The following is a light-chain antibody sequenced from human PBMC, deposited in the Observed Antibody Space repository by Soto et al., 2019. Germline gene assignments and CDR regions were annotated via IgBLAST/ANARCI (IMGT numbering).Light chain of an antibody. CDR1: QSISTN. CDR2: IAS. Sequence: DIQMTQSPSSLSASVGDRVTITCRASQSISTNLIWYQQKPGEAPKPLIYIASSLYSGVPSRFSGSGSGTDFTLTITSQQPEDFATYYCQQGYTNPITFGQGTRLEIK. CDR3: QQGYTNPIT. V-gene: IGKV1-39*01. J-gene: IGKJ5*01.